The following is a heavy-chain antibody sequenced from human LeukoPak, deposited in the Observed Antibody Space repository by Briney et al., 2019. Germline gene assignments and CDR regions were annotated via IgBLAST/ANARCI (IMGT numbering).Heavy chain of an antibody. V-gene: IGHV4-59*11. CDR1: GGSISSHY. D-gene: IGHD3-22*01. Sequence: PWETLSLTCTVSGGSISSHYWGWFRQTPGERPEWIAFIYYSGTTNYNPSLKGRVTISIDSSKNQFSLKLSSVTAADTAIYYCARGTGFYDSSGHYYWGYFDSWGQGTLVPVSS. CDR2: IYYSGTT. CDR3: ARGTGFYDSSGHYYWGYFDS. J-gene: IGHJ4*02.